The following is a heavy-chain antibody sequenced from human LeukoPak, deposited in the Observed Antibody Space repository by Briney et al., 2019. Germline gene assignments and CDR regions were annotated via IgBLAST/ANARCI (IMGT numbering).Heavy chain of an antibody. J-gene: IGHJ4*02. V-gene: IGHV3-30-3*01. D-gene: IGHD1-26*01. CDR1: GFTFSSYA. CDR3: ATVGQQSGSSVDYFDY. CDR2: ISYDGSNK. Sequence: GGSLRLSCAASGFTFSSYAMHWVRQAPGKGLEWVAVISYDGSNKYYADSVKGRFTISRDNSKNTLYLQMNSLRAEDTAVYYCATVGQQSGSSVDYFDYWGQGTLVTVSS.